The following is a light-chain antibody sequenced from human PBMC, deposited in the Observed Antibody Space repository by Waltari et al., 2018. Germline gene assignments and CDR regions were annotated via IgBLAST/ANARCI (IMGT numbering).Light chain of an antibody. CDR1: QDISNY. CDR2: DAS. J-gene: IGKJ5*01. V-gene: IGKV1-33*01. CDR3: QQYDNLPFT. Sequence: DIQMTQSPSSLSASVGDRVTITCQASQDISNYLNWYQQKPGKAPKLLIYDASNLETGVPSRFSGSGSGTDFTFTISSLQPEDIETYYCQQYDNLPFTFGQGTRLEIE.